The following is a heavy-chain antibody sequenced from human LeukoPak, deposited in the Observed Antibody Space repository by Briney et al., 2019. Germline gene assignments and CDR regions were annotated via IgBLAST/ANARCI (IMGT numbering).Heavy chain of an antibody. CDR2: IRSKAYGWTT. CDR1: GFTFSSYE. CDR3: SRSLTTGWYGWLDP. D-gene: IGHD6-19*01. J-gene: IGHJ5*02. Sequence: PGGSLRPSCAASGFTFSSYEMNWVRQAPGKGLEGVGFIRSKAYGWTTEYDASVKGRFIISRDDSKRIAYLQMNSLKTEDTGIYYCSRSLTTGWYGWLDPWGQGPLVTVSS. V-gene: IGHV3-49*04.